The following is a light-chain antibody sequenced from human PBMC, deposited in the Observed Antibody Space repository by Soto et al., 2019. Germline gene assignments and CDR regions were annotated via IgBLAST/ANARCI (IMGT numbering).Light chain of an antibody. CDR2: KAT. V-gene: IGKV1-5*03. J-gene: IGKJ2*01. CDR3: QQYDRSSS. Sequence: DIQMTQSPSTLPASVGDRVTITCRASQSVHSWLAWYQQKAGEAPKLLIYKATTLQSGVPSRVSGRGSRTEFSPTISRLQPDDFATYFCQQYDRSSSFGQGTRLEI. CDR1: QSVHSW.